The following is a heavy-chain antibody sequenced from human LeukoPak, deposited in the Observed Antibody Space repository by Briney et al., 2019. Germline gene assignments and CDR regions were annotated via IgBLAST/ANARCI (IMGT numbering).Heavy chain of an antibody. D-gene: IGHD4-23*01. V-gene: IGHV4-59*01. Sequence: SETLSLTCTVSGGSISSYYWSWIRQPPGKGLEYIGYIYYSGSTNYNPSLKSRVTISVDTSKNQFSLKLSSVTAADTAVYYCAREGGWKPTTLSNWFDPWGQGILVTVSS. CDR2: IYYSGST. CDR3: AREGGWKPTTLSNWFDP. J-gene: IGHJ5*02. CDR1: GGSISSYY.